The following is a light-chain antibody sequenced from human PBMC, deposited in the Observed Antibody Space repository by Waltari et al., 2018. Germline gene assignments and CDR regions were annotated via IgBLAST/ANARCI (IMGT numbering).Light chain of an antibody. J-gene: IGKJ1*01. CDR1: HSVLFSPNNKNY. V-gene: IGKV4-1*01. CDR2: WAS. Sequence: IVMTQSPHSLAVSLGERATIHCHSTHSVLFSPNNKNYLAWFQQKPGQPPRLLIYWASTRESGVPDRFSGSGSGTDFTLTVSSLQAEDVAVYYCQQYYSSPRTFGQGTKVEIK. CDR3: QQYYSSPRT.